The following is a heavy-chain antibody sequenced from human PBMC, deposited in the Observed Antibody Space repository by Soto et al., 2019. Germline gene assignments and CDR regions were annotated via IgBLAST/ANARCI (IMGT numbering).Heavy chain of an antibody. CDR1: GFTFSSYD. CDR2: TKSSAGST. J-gene: IGHJ5*01. D-gene: IGHD5-18*01. V-gene: IGHV1-46*01. Sequence: ASVKVSCKTSGFTFSSYDVHWVRQAPGQGLEWMGITKSSAGSTTYAEKFQGRIAVTRDTSTTTVYMELNRLTSEDTAVYFCARYGGYSYGYDSWGQ. CDR3: ARYGGYSYGYDS.